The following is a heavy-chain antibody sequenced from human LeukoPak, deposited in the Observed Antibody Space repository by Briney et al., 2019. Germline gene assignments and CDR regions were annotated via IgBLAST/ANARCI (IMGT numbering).Heavy chain of an antibody. CDR3: ARAYYYDSSGYSTPGGFDY. V-gene: IGHV1-69*05. D-gene: IGHD3-22*01. J-gene: IGHJ4*02. CDR1: GGTFSSYA. CDR2: IIPIFGTA. Sequence: SVKVSCKASGGTFSSYAISWVRQAPGQGLEWMGGIIPIFGTANYAQKFQGRVTITTDESTSTAYMELSSLRSEDTAVYYCARAYYYDSSGYSTPGGFDYWGQGTLVTVSS.